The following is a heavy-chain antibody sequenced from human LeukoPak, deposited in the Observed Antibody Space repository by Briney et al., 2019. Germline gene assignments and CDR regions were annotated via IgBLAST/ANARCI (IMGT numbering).Heavy chain of an antibody. CDR2: FDPEDGET. J-gene: IGHJ4*02. V-gene: IGHV1-24*01. D-gene: IGHD6-13*01. CDR1: GYTLTELS. CDR3: AASLAAAGT. Sequence: ASVKVSCKVFGYTLTELSMHWVRQAPGKGLEWMGGFDPEDGETIYAQKFQGRVTMTRDTSTSTVYMELSSLRSEDTAVYYCAASLAAAGTWGQGTLVTVSS.